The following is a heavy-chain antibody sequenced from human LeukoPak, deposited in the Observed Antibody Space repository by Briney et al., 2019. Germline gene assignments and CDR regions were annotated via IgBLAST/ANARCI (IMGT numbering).Heavy chain of an antibody. Sequence: GASVKVSCKASGYTFTGYYMHWVRQAPGQGLEWMGWINPNSGGTNYAQKFQGRVTMTRDTSISTAYMELSRLRSDDTAVYYCARTYYYDTVLLDYWGQGTLVTVSS. D-gene: IGHD3-22*01. CDR1: GYTFTGYY. CDR3: ARTYYYDTVLLDY. J-gene: IGHJ4*02. V-gene: IGHV1-2*02. CDR2: INPNSGGT.